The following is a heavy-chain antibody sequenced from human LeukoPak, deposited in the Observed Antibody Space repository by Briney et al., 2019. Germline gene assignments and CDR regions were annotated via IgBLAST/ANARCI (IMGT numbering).Heavy chain of an antibody. CDR2: IYYSGST. CDR3: ASTQYYDFWSGSYGDAFDI. V-gene: IGHV4-39*01. CDR1: GGSISSYY. Sequence: SETLSLTCTVSGGSISSYYWSWIRQPPGKGLEWIGSIYYSGSTYYNPSLRSRVTISVDTSKNQFSLKLSSVTAADTAVYYCASTQYYDFWSGSYGDAFDIWGQGTMVTVSS. J-gene: IGHJ3*02. D-gene: IGHD3-3*01.